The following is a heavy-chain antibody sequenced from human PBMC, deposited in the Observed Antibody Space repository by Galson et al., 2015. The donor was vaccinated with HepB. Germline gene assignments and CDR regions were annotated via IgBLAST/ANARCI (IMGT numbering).Heavy chain of an antibody. V-gene: IGHV3-73*01. CDR2: IRSKANSYAT. CDR1: GFTFSDSV. CDR3: TSLRPFGGGNAFDI. D-gene: IGHD2/OR15-2a*01. J-gene: IGHJ3*02. Sequence: SLRLSCAASGFTFSDSVMHWVRQASGKGLEWVGRIRSKANSYATIYAASVKGRFTISRDDSKNTASLQMNSLKSEDTAVSYCTSLRPFGGGNAFDIWGQGTMVTVSS.